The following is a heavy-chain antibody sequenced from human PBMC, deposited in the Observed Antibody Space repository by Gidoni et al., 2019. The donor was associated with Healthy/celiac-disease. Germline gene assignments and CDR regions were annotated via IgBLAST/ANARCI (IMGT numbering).Heavy chain of an antibody. CDR2: IIPIFGTA. CDR3: ARGRVPTYYYDSSGYPY. D-gene: IGHD3-22*01. V-gene: IGHV1-69*01. CDR1: GGTFSSYA. J-gene: IGHJ4*02. Sequence: QVQLVQSGAEVKKPGSSVQVSCKASGGTFSSYAISWVRQAPGQGLEWMGGIIPIFGTANYAQKFQGRVTITADESTSTAYMELSSLRSEETAVYYCARGRVPTYYYDSSGYPYWGQGTLVTVSS.